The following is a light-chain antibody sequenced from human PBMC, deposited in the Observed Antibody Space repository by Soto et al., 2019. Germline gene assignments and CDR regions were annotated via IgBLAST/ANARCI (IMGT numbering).Light chain of an antibody. Sequence: DIQMTQSPSTLSASLGDRVTITCRASRNIERWLAWYQQKPGKAPRLLIYDASTFETGVPSRFSGGGSGTEFTLTISRLQTDDNAPYYCQHCDTYWAFGQGPKVEVE. CDR3: QHCDTYWA. CDR1: RNIERW. CDR2: DAS. V-gene: IGKV1-5*01. J-gene: IGKJ1*01.